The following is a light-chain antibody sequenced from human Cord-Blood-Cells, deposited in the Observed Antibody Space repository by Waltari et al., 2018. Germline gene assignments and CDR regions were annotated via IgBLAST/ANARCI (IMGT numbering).Light chain of an antibody. V-gene: IGKV1-33*01. J-gene: IGKJ2*03. Sequence: DIQMTQSPSSLSASVGDRVTITCQASQDISNYLNWYQQKPGKAPKLLIYDASNLETGVPSRFIGSGSGTDFTFNISSRQPEDIATYYCQQYDNLPYSFGQGTKLEIK. CDR3: QQYDNLPYS. CDR1: QDISNY. CDR2: DAS.